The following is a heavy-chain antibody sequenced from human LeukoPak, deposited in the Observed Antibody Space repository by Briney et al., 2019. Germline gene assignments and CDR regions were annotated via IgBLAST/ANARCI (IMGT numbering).Heavy chain of an antibody. Sequence: GGSLILSCAASGFTFSSYAMCWVRQAPGKGLEWVSAISGSGGSTYYADSVKGRFTISRDNSKNTLYLQMNSLRAEDTAVYYCAKAVDTAMVGLGYYYYYGMDVWGQGTTVTVSS. D-gene: IGHD5-18*01. J-gene: IGHJ6*02. CDR2: ISGSGGST. CDR1: GFTFSSYA. V-gene: IGHV3-23*01. CDR3: AKAVDTAMVGLGYYYYYGMDV.